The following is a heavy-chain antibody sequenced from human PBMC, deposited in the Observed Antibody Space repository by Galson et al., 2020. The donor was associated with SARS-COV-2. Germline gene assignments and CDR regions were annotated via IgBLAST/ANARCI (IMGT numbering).Heavy chain of an antibody. J-gene: IGHJ4*02. Sequence: ASVKVSCKASGYTFTGYYMHWVRQAPGQGLEWMGWINPNSGGTNYAQKFQGRVTMTRDTSISTAYMELSRLRSDDTAVYYCAREDYDSSGYHFTLFDYWGQGTLVTVSS. V-gene: IGHV1-2*02. CDR1: GYTFTGYY. CDR2: INPNSGGT. D-gene: IGHD3-22*01. CDR3: AREDYDSSGYHFTLFDY.